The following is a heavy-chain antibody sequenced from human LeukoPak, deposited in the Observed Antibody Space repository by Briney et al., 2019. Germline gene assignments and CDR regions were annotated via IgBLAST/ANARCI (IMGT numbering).Heavy chain of an antibody. D-gene: IGHD6-13*01. CDR2: IYYSGST. Sequence: SETLSLTCTVSGGSISSSSYYWGWIRQPPGKGLEWIGYIYYSGSTNYNPSLKSRVTISVDTSKNQFSLRLSSVTAADTAVYYCARVTGYVMEDYFDYWGQGTLVTVSS. J-gene: IGHJ4*02. CDR3: ARVTGYVMEDYFDY. CDR1: GGSISSSSYY. V-gene: IGHV4-61*05.